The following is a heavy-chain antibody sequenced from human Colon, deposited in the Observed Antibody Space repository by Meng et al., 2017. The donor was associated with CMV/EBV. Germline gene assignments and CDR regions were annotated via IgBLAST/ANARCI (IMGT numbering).Heavy chain of an antibody. CDR3: ARGTSPRDHYFVY. CDR1: GGTFGSHP. V-gene: IGHV1-69*10. J-gene: IGHJ4*02. CDR2: IIPIVGMP. Sequence: SVKVSCKASGGTFGSHPITWFRQVPGQGLEWMGDIIPIVGMPNYPQKFQGRLTITADKLTNTAYLDLRSLRSEDTATYYCARGTSPRDHYFVYWGQGTLVTVSS. D-gene: IGHD3-16*01.